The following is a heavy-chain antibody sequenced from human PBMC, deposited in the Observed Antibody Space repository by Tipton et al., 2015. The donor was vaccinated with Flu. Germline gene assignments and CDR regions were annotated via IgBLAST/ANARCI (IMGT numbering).Heavy chain of an antibody. J-gene: IGHJ4*02. CDR1: GFTFSRDW. D-gene: IGHD6-13*01. V-gene: IGHV3-21*01. CDR2: IGTTSGSI. CDR3: ARAGSGWYELDF. Sequence: GSLRLSCAASGFTFSRDWMHWVRQAPGKGLEWLSSIGTTSGSIFYGDSVKGRFTISRDSVKNSVDLQMNSLTVEDAAVYYCARAGSGWYELDFWGQGTLVTVSS.